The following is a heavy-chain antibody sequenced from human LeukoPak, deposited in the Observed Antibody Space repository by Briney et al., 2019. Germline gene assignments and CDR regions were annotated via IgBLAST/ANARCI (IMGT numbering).Heavy chain of an antibody. CDR1: GYSFMTYW. Sequence: GEPLKISCKASGYSFMTYWMSGVRQMPGKGLEWMGIIYPGDYSTRYGPSFQGQVTVSDDKSITTAYLEWSSLEASDTAMYYCARWVAADRGKKDAFDVWGQGTMVTVSS. CDR2: IYPGDYST. CDR3: ARWVAADRGKKDAFDV. D-gene: IGHD6-19*01. J-gene: IGHJ3*01. V-gene: IGHV5-51*01.